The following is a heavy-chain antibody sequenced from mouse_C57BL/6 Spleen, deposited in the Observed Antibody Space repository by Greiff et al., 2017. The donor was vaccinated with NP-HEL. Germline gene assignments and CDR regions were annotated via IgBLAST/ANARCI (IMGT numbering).Heavy chain of an antibody. V-gene: IGHV1-26*01. J-gene: IGHJ4*01. CDR2: INPNNGGT. D-gene: IGHD1-1*01. CDR3: AIYYGSSYDAMDY. CDR1: GYTFTDYY. Sequence: EVQLQQSGPELVKPGASVKISCKASGYTFTDYYMNWVKQSHGKSLEWIGDINPNNGGTSYNQKFKGKATLTVDKSSSTAYMELRSLTSGDSAVYYCAIYYGSSYDAMDYWGQGTSVTVSS.